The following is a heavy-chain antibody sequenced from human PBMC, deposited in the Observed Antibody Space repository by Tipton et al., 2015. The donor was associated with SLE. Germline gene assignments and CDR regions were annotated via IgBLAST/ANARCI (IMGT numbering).Heavy chain of an antibody. V-gene: IGHV4-59*12. J-gene: IGHJ4*02. CDR1: GGSISSYY. Sequence: TLSLTCTVSGGSISSYYWSWIRQPPGKGLEWIGSIYYSGGTYYNPSLKSRVTISVDTSKNQFSLKLSSVTAADTAVYYCATDSSGWYHFDYWGQGTLVTVSS. CDR3: ATDSSGWYHFDY. D-gene: IGHD6-19*01. CDR2: IYYSGGT.